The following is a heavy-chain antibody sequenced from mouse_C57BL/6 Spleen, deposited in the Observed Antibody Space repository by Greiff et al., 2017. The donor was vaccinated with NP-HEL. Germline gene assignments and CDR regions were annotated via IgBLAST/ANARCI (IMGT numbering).Heavy chain of an antibody. D-gene: IGHD2-1*01. CDR3: ARPLYYGNDYFDY. Sequence: QVQLKESGPELVKPGASVKISCKASGYAFSSSWMNWVKQRPGKGLEWIGRIYPGDGDTNYNGKFKGKATLTADKSSSTAYMQLSSLTSEDSAVYFCARPLYYGNDYFDYWDQGTTLTVSS. V-gene: IGHV1-82*01. J-gene: IGHJ2*01. CDR1: GYAFSSSW. CDR2: IYPGDGDT.